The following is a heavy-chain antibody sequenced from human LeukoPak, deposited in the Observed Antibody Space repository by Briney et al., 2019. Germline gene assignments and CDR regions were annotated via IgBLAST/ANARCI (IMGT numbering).Heavy chain of an antibody. CDR2: ISAYNGNT. J-gene: IGHJ4*02. CDR3: ARGGLGGSLEIGVLDY. V-gene: IGHV1-18*01. Sequence: ASVKVSCKASGYTFTSYGISWVRQAPGQGLEWMGWISAYNGNTNYAQKLQGRVTMTTDTSTSTAYMELRSLRSDDTAVYYCARGGLGGSLEIGVLDYWGQGTLVTVSS. D-gene: IGHD3-16*01. CDR1: GYTFTSYG.